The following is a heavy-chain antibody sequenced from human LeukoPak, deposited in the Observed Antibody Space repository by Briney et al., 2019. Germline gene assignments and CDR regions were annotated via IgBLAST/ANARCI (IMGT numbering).Heavy chain of an antibody. D-gene: IGHD2-2*01. J-gene: IGHJ6*03. Sequence: ASVKVSCKTSGYTFANYGISWVRQAPGQGLEWMGWINTNDGNTNYAQILQGRVTMTTDASTSTAYMELSSLRSEDTAVYYCATLADCSSTSCAPLYYYMDVWGKGTTVTVSS. V-gene: IGHV1-18*01. CDR1: GYTFANYG. CDR3: ATLADCSSTSCAPLYYYMDV. CDR2: INTNDGNT.